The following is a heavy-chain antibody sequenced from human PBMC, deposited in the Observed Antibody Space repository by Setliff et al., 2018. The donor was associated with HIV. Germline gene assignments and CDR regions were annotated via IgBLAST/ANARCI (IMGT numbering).Heavy chain of an antibody. CDR2: INQSGNT. D-gene: IGHD5-12*01. Sequence: SETLSLTCAVYGGSFSGYYWSWIRQTPGKGPEWIGEINQSGNTNYNPSLKSRVTISLDTSKKQFSLNLRSMTAADTSVYYCARGGYGGDDSMTTFFPSSWGQGTLVTVSS. J-gene: IGHJ5*02. CDR3: ARGGYGGDDSMTTFFPSS. CDR1: GGSFSGYY. V-gene: IGHV4-34*01.